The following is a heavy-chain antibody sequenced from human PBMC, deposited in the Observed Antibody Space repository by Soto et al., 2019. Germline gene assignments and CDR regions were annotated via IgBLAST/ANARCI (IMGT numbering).Heavy chain of an antibody. Sequence: QVQLQQWGAGLLKPSETLSLTCAVYGGSFSGYYWSWIRQPPGKGLEWIGEINHSGSTNYNPSLKSRVTISVDTSKNQFSLKLSSVTAADTAVYYCARGQAVVPAAPQTGLDYGGQGTLVTVSS. CDR3: ARGQAVVPAAPQTGLDY. V-gene: IGHV4-34*01. CDR2: INHSGST. J-gene: IGHJ4*02. D-gene: IGHD2-2*01. CDR1: GGSFSGYY.